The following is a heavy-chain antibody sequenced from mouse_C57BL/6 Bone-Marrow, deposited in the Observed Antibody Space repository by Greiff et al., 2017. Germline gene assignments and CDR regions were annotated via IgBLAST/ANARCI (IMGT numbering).Heavy chain of an antibody. V-gene: IGHV1-58*01. CDR1: GYTFTSYG. D-gene: IGHD2-4*01. J-gene: IGHJ2*01. CDR3: ATYDYDDEGVDY. Sequence: EVKLQESGAELVRPGSSVKMSCKTSGYTFTSYGINWVKQRPGQGLEWIGYIDIGNGYTEYNEKFKGKATLTSDTSSSTAYMQLSSLTSEDSAIYFCATYDYDDEGVDYGGQGTTLTGSS. CDR2: IDIGNGYT.